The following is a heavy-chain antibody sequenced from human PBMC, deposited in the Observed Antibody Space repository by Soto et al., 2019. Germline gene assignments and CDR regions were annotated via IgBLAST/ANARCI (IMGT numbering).Heavy chain of an antibody. CDR3: ARHHPQPKYDFWSGYPFRGRYYYGMDV. J-gene: IGHJ6*02. CDR2: IYPGDSDT. V-gene: IGHV5-51*01. D-gene: IGHD3-3*01. CDR1: EDSFTSYL. Sequence: GEPQRISSRGFEDSFTSYLIVLVSPLPGKGVEKMGIIYPGDSDTRYSPSFQGQVTISADKSISTAYLQWSSLKASDTAMYYCARHHPQPKYDFWSGYPFRGRYYYGMDVWGQGTTVTGSS.